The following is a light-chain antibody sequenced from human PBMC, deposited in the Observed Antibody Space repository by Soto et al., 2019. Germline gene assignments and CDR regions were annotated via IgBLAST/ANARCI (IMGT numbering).Light chain of an antibody. CDR1: QDIANY. CDR3: QQVNSYPLN. CDR2: ATS. Sequence: IQLTQSPSFLSASVGDRVTITCRASQDIANYLAWYQQKPGKAPKFLIYATSTFQSGVPSRFSGGRSGTEFTLTISSLQPEDFETYYWQQVNSYPLNFGRGTKADI. V-gene: IGKV1-9*01. J-gene: IGKJ3*01.